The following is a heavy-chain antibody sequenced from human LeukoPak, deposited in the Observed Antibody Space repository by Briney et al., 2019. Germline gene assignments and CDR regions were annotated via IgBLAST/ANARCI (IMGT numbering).Heavy chain of an antibody. J-gene: IGHJ4*02. D-gene: IGHD4-17*01. CDR3: ARDKSDYGFDY. CDR1: GYTVTSYD. Sequence: ASVKVSFKASGYTVTSYDINWVRQATGQGLEWMGWMNPNSGNTGYAQKFQGRVTITRNTSISTAYMELSSLRSEDTAVYYCARDKSDYGFDYWGQGTLVTVSS. CDR2: MNPNSGNT. V-gene: IGHV1-8*03.